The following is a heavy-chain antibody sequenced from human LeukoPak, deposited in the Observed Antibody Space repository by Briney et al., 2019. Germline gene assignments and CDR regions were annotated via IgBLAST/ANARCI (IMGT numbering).Heavy chain of an antibody. J-gene: IGHJ4*02. CDR2: ISSGGSTR. CDR1: GFTFSSFE. D-gene: IGHD2-15*01. V-gene: IGHV3-48*03. CDR3: AREGGWTFDY. Sequence: PGGSLRLSCAASGFTFSSFEMNWVRQAPGKGLEWVSYISSGGSTRYYADSVKGRFTISRDRAKNSLYLQMNSLRAEDTAVYYCAREGGWTFDYWGQGTLVTVSS.